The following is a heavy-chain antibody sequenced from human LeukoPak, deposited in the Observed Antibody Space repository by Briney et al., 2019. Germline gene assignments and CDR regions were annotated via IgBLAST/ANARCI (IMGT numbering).Heavy chain of an antibody. CDR2: IYYSGST. J-gene: IGHJ4*02. Sequence: SETLSLTCTVSGGSTSSYYWSWIRQPPGKGLEWIGYIYYSGSTNYNPSLKSRVTISVDTSKNQFSLKLSSVTAADTAVYYCARGAYYYDSSGYYFGPYFDYWGQGTLVTVSS. CDR3: ARGAYYYDSSGYYFGPYFDY. CDR1: GGSTSSYY. D-gene: IGHD3-22*01. V-gene: IGHV4-59*01.